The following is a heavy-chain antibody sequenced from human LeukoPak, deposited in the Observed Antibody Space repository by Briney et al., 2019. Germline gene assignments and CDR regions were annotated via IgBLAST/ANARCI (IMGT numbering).Heavy chain of an antibody. J-gene: IGHJ4*02. CDR1: GYTFTGYY. V-gene: IGHV1-2*02. D-gene: IGHD3-10*01. Sequence: ASVTVTRNSSGYTFTGYYKHWVRQPPGQGLERMGWINTNSGGTNYTQKFQGRVTMTRSTSISTAYMELSRLRSDDTAVYYCVIYGSGSYYPYHDYWGQGTLVTVSS. CDR2: INTNSGGT. CDR3: VIYGSGSYYPYHDY.